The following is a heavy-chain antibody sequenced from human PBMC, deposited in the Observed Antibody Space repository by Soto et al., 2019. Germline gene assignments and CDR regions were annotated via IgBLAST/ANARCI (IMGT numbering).Heavy chain of an antibody. V-gene: IGHV3-48*03. Sequence: GSLRLSCVVSGFTFSSYEMNWVRQSPGKGLEWVSYITDRGNTKYYADSVKGRFTISRDNAKNSLYLQMNSVRAEDTAIYYCARDYCSGASCYTGTDAFDVWGQGTMVTVSS. CDR2: ITDRGNTK. CDR3: ARDYCSGASCYTGTDAFDV. D-gene: IGHD2-15*01. CDR1: GFTFSSYE. J-gene: IGHJ3*01.